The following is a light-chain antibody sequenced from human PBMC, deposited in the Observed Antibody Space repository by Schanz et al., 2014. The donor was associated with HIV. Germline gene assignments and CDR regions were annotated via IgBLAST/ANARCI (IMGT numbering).Light chain of an antibody. CDR3: QQYGSSPKT. V-gene: IGKV3-20*01. CDR2: GAS. Sequence: EIVMTQSPATLSVSPGERATLSCSARQSGGSNYLAWYQQKPGQVPRPLIYGASTRATGVPDRFSGSGSGTDFTLSITRLEPEDVAVYYCQQYGSSPKTFGQGTKLEIK. CDR1: QSGGSNY. J-gene: IGKJ2*01.